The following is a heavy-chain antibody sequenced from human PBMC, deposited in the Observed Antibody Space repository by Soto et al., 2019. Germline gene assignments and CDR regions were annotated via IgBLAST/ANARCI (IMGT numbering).Heavy chain of an antibody. V-gene: IGHV1-46*01. CDR3: AREPPSEYSSSSGQNYFDY. CDR2: INPSGGST. J-gene: IGHJ4*02. Sequence: ASVKVSCKASGYTFTSYYMHWVRQAPGQGLEWMGIINPSGGSTSYAQKFQGRVTMTRDTSTGTVYMELSSLRSEDTAVYYCAREPPSEYSSSSGQNYFDYWGQGTLVTVSS. CDR1: GYTFTSYY. D-gene: IGHD6-6*01.